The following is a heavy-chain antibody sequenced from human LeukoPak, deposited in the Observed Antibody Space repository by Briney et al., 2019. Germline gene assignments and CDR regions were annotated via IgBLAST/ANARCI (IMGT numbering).Heavy chain of an antibody. D-gene: IGHD5-12*01. V-gene: IGHV4-59*01. Sequence: SEALSLTCAVSGGSISSYYWSWIRQPPGKGLEWIGYIYYSGSTNYNPSLKSRVTISVDTSKNQFSLKLRSVTAADTAVYYCARVSGYDWESFYDYWGQGTLATVSS. CDR1: GGSISSYY. CDR2: IYYSGST. J-gene: IGHJ4*02. CDR3: ARVSGYDWESFYDY.